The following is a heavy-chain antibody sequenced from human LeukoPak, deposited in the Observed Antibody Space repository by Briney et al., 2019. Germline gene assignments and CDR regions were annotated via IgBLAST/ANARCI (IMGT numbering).Heavy chain of an antibody. Sequence: KFGESLKISCKGSGYSFTSYWSSWVRQMPGKGLEWMGRIDPSDSYTNYSPSFQGHVTISADKSISTAYLQWSSLKASDTAMYYCARHVLAVAGSDYWGQGTLVTVSS. D-gene: IGHD6-19*01. V-gene: IGHV5-10-1*01. CDR1: GYSFTSYW. CDR3: ARHVLAVAGSDY. J-gene: IGHJ4*02. CDR2: IDPSDSYT.